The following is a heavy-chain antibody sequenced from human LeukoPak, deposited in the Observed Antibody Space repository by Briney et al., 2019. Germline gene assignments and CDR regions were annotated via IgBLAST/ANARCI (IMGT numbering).Heavy chain of an antibody. Sequence: GGSLRLSCAASGFTLSSYAMTWDRQAPGKGLEWISAISASDTTNYVYCVKGHLTVSRDKSKITTYLQMNSLRAEETALYYCARPGMPGVISGCYYDFDIWGQGTLVTVSS. CDR1: GFTLSSYA. V-gene: IGHV3-23*01. CDR3: ARPGMPGVISGCYYDFDI. J-gene: IGHJ4*02. D-gene: IGHD1-26*01. CDR2: ISASDTT.